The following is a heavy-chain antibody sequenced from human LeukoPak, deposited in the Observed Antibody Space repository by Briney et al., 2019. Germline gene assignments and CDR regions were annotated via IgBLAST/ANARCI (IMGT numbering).Heavy chain of an antibody. CDR2: IYYGGTT. CDR1: AASMRSHY. Sequence: PSETLSLTCTVSAASMRSHYRRSIRQPPGNGIEWMGFIYYGGTTRSKTSLRTRVTISADTSKNHCSLKRTSVTATDTAVYFCARLLDNDSSGDPYTFDMWGEGTMVTVSS. D-gene: IGHD3-22*01. J-gene: IGHJ3*02. CDR3: ARLLDNDSSGDPYTFDM. V-gene: IGHV4-59*11.